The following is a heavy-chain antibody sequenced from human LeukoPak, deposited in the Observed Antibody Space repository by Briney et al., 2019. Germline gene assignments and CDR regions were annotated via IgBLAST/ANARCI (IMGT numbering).Heavy chain of an antibody. CDR3: ARGQLLLEGYFYYMDV. CDR1: GFTFSHHG. J-gene: IGHJ6*03. V-gene: IGHV3-30*06. CDR2: VSDDGNKK. Sequence: GGSLRLSCKASGFTFSHHGFHWVRQVPGKGLEWVAVVSDDGNKKFDADFVKGRFTISRDNSKNTLYLQMNSLRGEDTAVYYCARGQLLLEGYFYYMDVWGEGTTVTVSS. D-gene: IGHD2-2*01.